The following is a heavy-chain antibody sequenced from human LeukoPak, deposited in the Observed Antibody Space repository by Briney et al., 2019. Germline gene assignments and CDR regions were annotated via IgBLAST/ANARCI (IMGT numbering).Heavy chain of an antibody. CDR2: IYYSGST. V-gene: IGHV4-59*01. J-gene: IGHJ4*02. CDR1: GGSISSYH. Sequence: SETLSLTCTVSGGSISSYHWSWIRQPPGKGLEWIGYIYYSGSTNYNPSLKSRVTISVDTSKNQFSLKLSSVTAADTAVYYCARARGPYYFDYWGQGTLVTVSS. CDR3: ARARGPYYFDY. D-gene: IGHD3-10*01.